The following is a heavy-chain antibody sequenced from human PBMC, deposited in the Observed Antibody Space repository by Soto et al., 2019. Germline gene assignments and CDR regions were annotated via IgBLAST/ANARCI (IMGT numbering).Heavy chain of an antibody. CDR1: RFTFSSYS. D-gene: IGHD1-1*01. J-gene: IGHJ6*03. V-gene: IGHV3-48*01. Sequence: EVQLVESGGGLVQPGGSLRLSCAASRFTFSSYSMNWVRQAPGKGLEWVSYISSSSSTIYYADSVKGRFTISRDNAKNSLYLQMNSLVAEDTAVYYCARALERITGDMDVWGKGTRVTVS. CDR2: ISSSSSTI. CDR3: ARALERITGDMDV.